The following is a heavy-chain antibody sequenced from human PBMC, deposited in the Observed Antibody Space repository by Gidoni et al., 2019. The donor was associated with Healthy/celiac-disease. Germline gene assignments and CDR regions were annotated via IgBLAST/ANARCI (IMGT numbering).Heavy chain of an antibody. V-gene: IGHV4-39*01. CDR3: ARHYYYGSGSYYPYFDY. J-gene: IGHJ4*02. Sequence: QLHLHESGPGLVTPSETLSLTRTVSGRSLRSSSYYWGWIRHPPGKGLEWIGRTYYSGSTYYNPSHKSRVTISVDTSKNQFSLKLSSVTAADTAVYYCARHYYYGSGSYYPYFDYWGQGTLVTVSS. CDR2: TYYSGST. D-gene: IGHD3-10*01. CDR1: GRSLRSSSYY.